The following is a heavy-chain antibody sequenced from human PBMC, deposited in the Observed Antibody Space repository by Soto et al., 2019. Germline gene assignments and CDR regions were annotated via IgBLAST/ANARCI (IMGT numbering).Heavy chain of an antibody. D-gene: IGHD3-16*01. CDR3: TRPFVLSGYYYYMDV. J-gene: IGHJ6*03. CDR2: IKSKANSYAT. Sequence: GGSLRLSCAASGFTFSGSAMHWVRQASGKGLEWVGRIKSKANSYATAHAASVKGRFTISRDDSKNTAYLQMNSLKTEDTAVYYCTRPFVLSGYYYYMDVWGKGTTVTVSS. CDR1: GFTFSGSA. V-gene: IGHV3-73*01.